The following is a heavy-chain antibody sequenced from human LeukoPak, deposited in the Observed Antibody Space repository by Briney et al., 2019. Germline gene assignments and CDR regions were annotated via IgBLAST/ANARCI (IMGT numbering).Heavy chain of an antibody. V-gene: IGHV4-34*01. CDR3: AREVVRGVIGLDY. CDR2: INHSGST. CDR1: GGSFSGYY. D-gene: IGHD3-10*01. J-gene: IGHJ4*02. Sequence: PSETLSLTCAVYGGSFSGYYWSWIRQPPGKGLEWIGEINHSGSTNYNPSLKSRVTISVDTSKNQFSLKLSSVTVADTAVYYCAREVVRGVIGLDYWGQGTLVTVSS.